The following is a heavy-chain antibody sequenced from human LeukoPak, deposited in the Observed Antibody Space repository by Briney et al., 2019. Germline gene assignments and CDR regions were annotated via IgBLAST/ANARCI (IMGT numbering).Heavy chain of an antibody. CDR1: GGTFSSYA. J-gene: IGHJ5*02. V-gene: IGHV1-18*01. Sequence: ASVKVSCKASGGTFSSYAISWVRQAPGQGLEWMGWISAYNGNTNYAQKLQGRVTMTTDTSTSTAYMELRSLRSDDTAVYYCARVDHYGDYDWFDPWGQGTLVTVSS. CDR2: ISAYNGNT. CDR3: ARVDHYGDYDWFDP. D-gene: IGHD4-17*01.